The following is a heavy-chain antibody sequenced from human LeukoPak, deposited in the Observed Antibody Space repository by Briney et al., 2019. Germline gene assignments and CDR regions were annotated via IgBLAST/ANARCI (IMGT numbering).Heavy chain of an antibody. D-gene: IGHD3-3*01. CDR2: INPNSGGT. CDR3: AKGARDYDFWSGLYYFDY. CDR1: GYTFTGYY. Sequence: ASVKVSCKASGYTFTGYYMHWVRQAPGQGLEWMGWINPNSGGTNYAQKFQGRVTMTRDTSISTAYMELSRLRSDDTAVYYCAKGARDYDFWSGLYYFDYWGQGTLVTVPS. J-gene: IGHJ4*02. V-gene: IGHV1-2*02.